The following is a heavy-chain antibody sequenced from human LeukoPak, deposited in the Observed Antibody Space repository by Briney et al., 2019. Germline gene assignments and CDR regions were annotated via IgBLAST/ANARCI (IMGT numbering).Heavy chain of an antibody. CDR2: IIPILGIA. CDR1: GGTFSSYA. D-gene: IGHD5-24*01. Sequence: SVKVSCKASGGTFSSYAISWVRQAPGQGLEWMGRIIPILGIANYAQKFQGRVTITADKSTSTAYMELSSLRSEDTAVYYCAGGGPDGFFDYWGQGTLVTVSS. J-gene: IGHJ4*02. V-gene: IGHV1-69*04. CDR3: AGGGPDGFFDY.